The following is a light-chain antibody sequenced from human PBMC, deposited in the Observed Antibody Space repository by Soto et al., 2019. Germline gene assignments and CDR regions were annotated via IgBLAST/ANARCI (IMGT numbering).Light chain of an antibody. CDR2: GAS. V-gene: IGKV3-20*01. J-gene: IGKJ1*01. CDR3: QQYGSSPLT. CDR1: QRVTNSY. Sequence: EIVLTQSPGTLSLSPGERVTLSCRASQRVTNSYLAWYQQKPGQAPRLLIYGASSRATGIPDRFSGGGSGTDFTLTISTLEPEDFAVYNCQQYGSSPLTLGQGTKVDIK.